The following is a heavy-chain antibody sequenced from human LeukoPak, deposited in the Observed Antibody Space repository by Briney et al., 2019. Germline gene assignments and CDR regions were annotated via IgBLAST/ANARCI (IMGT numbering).Heavy chain of an antibody. J-gene: IGHJ3*02. CDR3: ARDSVVVVAATIAHTDAFDI. V-gene: IGHV4-4*07. CDR1: GGSISSYY. D-gene: IGHD2-15*01. Sequence: PSETLSLTCTVSGGSISSYYWSWIRQPAGKGLEWIGRIYTSGSTNYNPSLKGRVTMSVDTSKNQFSLKLSSVTAADTAVYYCARDSVVVVAATIAHTDAFDIWGQGTMVTVSS. CDR2: IYTSGST.